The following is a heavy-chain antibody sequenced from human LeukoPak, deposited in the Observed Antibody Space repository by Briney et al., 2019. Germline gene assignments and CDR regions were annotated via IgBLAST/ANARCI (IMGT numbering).Heavy chain of an antibody. J-gene: IGHJ4*02. CDR3: ARGISMVRGDQHFDY. CDR1: GGSISSYY. V-gene: IGHV4-4*07. Sequence: PSETLSLTCTVSGGSISSYYWSWIRQPAGEGLEWIGRIYTSGSTNYNPSLKSRVTMSVDTSKNQFSLKLSSVTAADTAVYYCARGISMVRGDQHFDYWGQGTLVTVSS. CDR2: IYTSGST. D-gene: IGHD3-10*01.